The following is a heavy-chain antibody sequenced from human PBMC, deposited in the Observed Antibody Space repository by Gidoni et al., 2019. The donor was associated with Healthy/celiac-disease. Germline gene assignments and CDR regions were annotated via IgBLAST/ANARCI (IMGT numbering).Heavy chain of an antibody. CDR1: GGSISSSHW. V-gene: IGHV4-4*02. J-gene: IGHJ3*02. D-gene: IGHD6-19*01. CDR3: ARDLRAVAALGAEALDI. CDR2: SYHSGGT. Sequence: QVQLQESGPGLVKPSGTLSLTCAVSGGSISSSHWWRWVRQPPGKGLEWMGESYHSGGTNYNPSLKSRVTKALDKSKNQFPLKLGSVTAADTAVYYCARDLRAVAALGAEALDIWGKGKMVTVSS.